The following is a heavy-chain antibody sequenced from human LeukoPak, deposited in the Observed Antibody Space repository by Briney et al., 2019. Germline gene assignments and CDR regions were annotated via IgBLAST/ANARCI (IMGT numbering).Heavy chain of an antibody. CDR3: ARDETVDGAFDI. Sequence: SVKVSCKASGYTFTGYYMHWVRQAPGQGLEWMGGIIPIFGTANYAQKFQGRVTITADESTSTAYMELSSLRSEDTAVYYCARDETVDGAFDIWGQGTMVTVSS. CDR2: IIPIFGTA. J-gene: IGHJ3*02. CDR1: GYTFTGYY. V-gene: IGHV1-69*13. D-gene: IGHD2-21*01.